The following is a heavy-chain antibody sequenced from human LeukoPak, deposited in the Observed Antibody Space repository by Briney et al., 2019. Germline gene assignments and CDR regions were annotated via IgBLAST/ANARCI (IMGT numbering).Heavy chain of an antibody. CDR3: AGGYSGYAYFDY. J-gene: IGHJ4*02. CDR2: ISSSSSYI. D-gene: IGHD5-12*01. CDR1: GFTFSSYS. V-gene: IGHV3-21*01. Sequence: GGSLRLSCAASGFTFSSYSMNWVRQAPGKGLEWVSSISSSSSYIYYADSVKGRFTITRDNAKNSLYLQMNSLRAEDTAVYYCAGGYSGYAYFDYWGQGTLVTVSS.